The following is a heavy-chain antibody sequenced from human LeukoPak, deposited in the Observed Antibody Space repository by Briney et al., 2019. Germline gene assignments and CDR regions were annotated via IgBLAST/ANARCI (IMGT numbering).Heavy chain of an antibody. CDR1: GFTFSSYA. CDR2: ISGSGGST. Sequence: GGSLRLSCAASGFTFSSYAMSWVRQAPGKGLEWVSAISGSGGSTYYADSVKGRFTISRDNSENTLYLQMNSLRAEDTAVYYCAKDPVVVVAAKPAGYYWGQGTLVTVSS. V-gene: IGHV3-23*01. J-gene: IGHJ4*02. CDR3: AKDPVVVVAAKPAGYY. D-gene: IGHD2-15*01.